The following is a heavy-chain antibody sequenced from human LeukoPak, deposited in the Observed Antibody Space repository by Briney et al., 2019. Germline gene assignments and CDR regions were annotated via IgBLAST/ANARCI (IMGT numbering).Heavy chain of an antibody. CDR3: AREDSGYDYRYYGMDV. V-gene: IGHV4-4*07. CDR1: GGSISSYY. Sequence: SQTLSLTCTVSGGSISSYYWSWIRQPAGKGLGWIGRIYTSGSTNYNPPLKSRVTMSVDTSKNQFSLKLSSVTAADTAVYYCAREDSGYDYRYYGMDVWGQGTTVTVSS. J-gene: IGHJ6*02. D-gene: IGHD5-12*01. CDR2: IYTSGST.